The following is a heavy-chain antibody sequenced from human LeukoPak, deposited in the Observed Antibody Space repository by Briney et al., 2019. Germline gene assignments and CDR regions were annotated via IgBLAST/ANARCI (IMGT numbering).Heavy chain of an antibody. D-gene: IGHD3-22*01. CDR1: GGTFSSYA. CDR2: IIPIFGTA. V-gene: IGHV1-69*13. J-gene: IGHJ4*02. Sequence: ASVKVSCTASGGTFSSYAISWVRQAPRQGLEWMGGIIPIFGTANYAQKFQGRVTITADESTSTAYMELSSLRSEDTAVYYCARVPEHYYDSSASSPHFDYWGQGTLVTVSS. CDR3: ARVPEHYYDSSASSPHFDY.